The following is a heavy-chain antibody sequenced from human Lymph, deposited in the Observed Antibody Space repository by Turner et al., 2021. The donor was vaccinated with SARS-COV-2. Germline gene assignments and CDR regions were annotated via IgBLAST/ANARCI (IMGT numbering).Heavy chain of an antibody. Sequence: QVQLVESGGGVVQPGRALRLSCAASGFTFSSYGRSWVRQAPGKGLEWVAVIWYDGSNKYYADSVKGRFTISRDNSKNTLYLQMNSLRAEDTAVYYCARGAAGEWYFDLWGRGTLVTVSS. D-gene: IGHD1-26*01. V-gene: IGHV3-33*01. J-gene: IGHJ2*01. CDR3: ARGAAGEWYFDL. CDR2: IWYDGSNK. CDR1: GFTFSSYG.